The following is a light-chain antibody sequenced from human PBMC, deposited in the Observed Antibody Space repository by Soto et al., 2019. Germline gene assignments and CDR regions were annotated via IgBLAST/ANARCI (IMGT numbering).Light chain of an antibody. Sequence: QSALPQLPSASGSPGQSVTISCTGTSSDIGAYNYVSWYQQHPGKAPKLMIYEVSKRPSGVPDRFSGSKSGNTASLTVSGLQAEDEADYYCSSYAGINNFGVFGTGTKLTVL. CDR2: EVS. V-gene: IGLV2-8*01. J-gene: IGLJ1*01. CDR3: SSYAGINNFGV. CDR1: SSDIGAYNY.